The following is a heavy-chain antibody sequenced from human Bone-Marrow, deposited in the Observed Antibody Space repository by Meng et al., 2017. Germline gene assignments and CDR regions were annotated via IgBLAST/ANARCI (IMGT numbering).Heavy chain of an antibody. V-gene: IGHV3-9*01. D-gene: IGHD3-10*01. J-gene: IGHJ4*02. CDR1: GFTFDDYA. Sequence: GESLKISCAASGFTFDDYAMHWVRQAPGPGLERVLGISWNSGSIGYADSVKGRFTISRDNAKNSLYLQMNSLRAEDTAVYYCAKDGDYYGSGDSWGQGTLVTVSS. CDR3: AKDGDYYGSGDS. CDR2: ISWNSGSI.